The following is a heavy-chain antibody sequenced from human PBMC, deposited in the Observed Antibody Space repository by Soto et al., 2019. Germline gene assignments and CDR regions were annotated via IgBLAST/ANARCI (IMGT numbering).Heavy chain of an antibody. J-gene: IGHJ4*02. Sequence: ASVKVSCKTSGYTFSAYDIYWVRQAPGQGLEWMGWISAYNGNTNYAQKLQGRVTMTTDTSTSTAYMELRSLRSDDTAVYYCARTSHTAMVMDFDYWGQGTLVTVSS. V-gene: IGHV1-18*01. CDR1: GYTFSAYD. CDR2: ISAYNGNT. D-gene: IGHD5-18*01. CDR3: ARTSHTAMVMDFDY.